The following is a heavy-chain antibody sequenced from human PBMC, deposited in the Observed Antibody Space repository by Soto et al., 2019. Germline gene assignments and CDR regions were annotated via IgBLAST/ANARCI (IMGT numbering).Heavy chain of an antibody. CDR1: GVSITSGDYY. CDR3: VRGDPGACSSTSCSDAFDL. D-gene: IGHD2-2*01. Sequence: QVQLQESGPGLVKPSQTLSLTCTVSGVSITSGDYYWNWIRQPPGKGLEWIGSIYYSGSTYYSPSLKSRVSISLGTSKNQCSLKLSSVTAADTAVYYCVRGDPGACSSTSCSDAFDLWGRGAKVAVSS. J-gene: IGHJ3*01. V-gene: IGHV4-30-4*01. CDR2: IYYSGST.